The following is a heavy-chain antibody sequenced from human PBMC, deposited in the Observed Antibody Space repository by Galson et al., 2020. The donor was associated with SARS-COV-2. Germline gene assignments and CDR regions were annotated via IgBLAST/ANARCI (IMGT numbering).Heavy chain of an antibody. CDR1: GFTFKNYE. V-gene: IGHV3-48*03. Sequence: GESLKISCAASGFTFKNYEMNWVRQAPGKGLEWVSYISSSGTTMYYADSVKGRFTISRDNARNSLYLQMNSLRADDTAVYYCARDAETYTTSRGGDSWCDPWGQGTGVTGSS. J-gene: IGHJ5*02. CDR2: ISSSGTTM. D-gene: IGHD3-16*01. CDR3: ARDAETYTTSRGGDSWCDP.